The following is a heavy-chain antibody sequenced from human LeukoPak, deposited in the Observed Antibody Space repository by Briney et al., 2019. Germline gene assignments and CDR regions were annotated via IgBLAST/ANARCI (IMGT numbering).Heavy chain of an antibody. Sequence: PSATLSLTCTVSGGSINSSSYYWGWIRQPPGKGLEWIGSIYYSGSTYYNPSLKSRVTLSVDTSKNQFSLKLSSVTAADTAVYYCARHPRYTSSSRYDAFDIWGQGTMVTVSS. CDR3: ARHPRYTSSSRYDAFDI. J-gene: IGHJ3*02. V-gene: IGHV4-39*01. D-gene: IGHD6-6*01. CDR2: IYYSGST. CDR1: GGSINSSSYY.